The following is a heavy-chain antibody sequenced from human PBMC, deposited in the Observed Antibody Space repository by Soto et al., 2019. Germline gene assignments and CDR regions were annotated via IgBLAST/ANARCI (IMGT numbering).Heavy chain of an antibody. D-gene: IGHD5-12*01. Sequence: QVQLVESGGGLVKPGGSLRLSCAASGFTFSYYYMSWIRQAPGKGLEWVSYISSTSAYTNYADSVKGRFTISRDNAKTSLYLQLNSLRAEDTAVYYCARELGDGYNYVYVYWGQGTLVTVSS. CDR1: GFTFSYYY. CDR2: ISSTSAYT. J-gene: IGHJ4*02. CDR3: ARELGDGYNYVYVY. V-gene: IGHV3-11*05.